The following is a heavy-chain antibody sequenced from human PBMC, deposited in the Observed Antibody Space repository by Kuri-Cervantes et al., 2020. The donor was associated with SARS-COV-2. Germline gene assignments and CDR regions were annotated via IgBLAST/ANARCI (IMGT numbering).Heavy chain of an antibody. Sequence: SQTLSLTCAVYGGSFSGYYWSWIRQPPGKGLEWIGYIYYSGSTNYNPSLKSRVTISVDTSKNQFSLKLSPVTAADTAVYYCAREDAVPAARPDYWGQGTLVTVSS. D-gene: IGHD2-2*01. J-gene: IGHJ4*02. V-gene: IGHV4-59*01. CDR2: IYYSGST. CDR1: GGSFSGYY. CDR3: AREDAVPAARPDY.